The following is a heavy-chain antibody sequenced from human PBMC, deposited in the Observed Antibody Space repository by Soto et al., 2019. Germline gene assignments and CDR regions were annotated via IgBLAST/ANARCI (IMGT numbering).Heavy chain of an antibody. CDR1: GFTFSNYP. J-gene: IGHJ6*02. CDR3: AKGGRRVLIPMDV. V-gene: IGHV3-23*01. CDR2: IRSSGEST. Sequence: QLLESGGGLVQTGGSLRLSCTASGFTFSNYPMSWVRQAPGKGLEWVSGIRSSGESTYYADSVKGRLTISRDNSKNMLYLQINSLRAEDTAVYYCAKGGRRVLIPMDVWGQGTTVTVSS. D-gene: IGHD2-8*01.